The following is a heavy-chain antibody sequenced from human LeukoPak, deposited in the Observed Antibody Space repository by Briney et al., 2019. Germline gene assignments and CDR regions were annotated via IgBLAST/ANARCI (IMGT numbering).Heavy chain of an antibody. J-gene: IGHJ4*02. Sequence: GESLKISCKASGYSFTNYWIGWVRQMPGKGLEWMGIIYPRGSDTRYSPSFQDQVTISADKSISTAYLQWSSLKASDTAMYYCARHPSPGSGWYLVFDYWGQGALVTVSS. CDR2: IYPRGSDT. CDR3: ARHPSPGSGWYLVFDY. V-gene: IGHV5-51*01. D-gene: IGHD6-19*01. CDR1: GYSFTNYW.